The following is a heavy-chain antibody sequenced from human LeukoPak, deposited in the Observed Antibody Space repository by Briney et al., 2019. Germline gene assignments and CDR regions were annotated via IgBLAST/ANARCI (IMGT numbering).Heavy chain of an antibody. Sequence: PSETLSLTCVVSGYSISSGYYWGWIRQPPGKGLEWIGTIYHRGSTYYSPSLKSRLTTSVDTSKNHFSLKLSSVTAADTAIYYCASGSLPRNALDIWGQGTMVTVSS. CDR1: GYSISSGYY. D-gene: IGHD1-26*01. CDR2: IYHRGST. CDR3: ASGSLPRNALDI. J-gene: IGHJ3*02. V-gene: IGHV4-38-2*01.